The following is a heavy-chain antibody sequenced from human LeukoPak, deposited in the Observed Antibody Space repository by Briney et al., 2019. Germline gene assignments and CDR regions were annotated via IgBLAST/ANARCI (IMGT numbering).Heavy chain of an antibody. CDR1: GFTFSSYA. CDR3: ARDSTDFWSGYFKYYFDY. D-gene: IGHD3-3*01. Sequence: GGSLRLSCAASGFTFSSYAMHWVRQAPGEGLEWVAVVSNDGTNNYYADSVKGRFTISRDNSKNTLYLQMNSLRDEDTAVYYCARDSTDFWSGYFKYYFDYWGQGTLVTVSS. CDR2: VSNDGTNN. V-gene: IGHV3-30-3*01. J-gene: IGHJ4*02.